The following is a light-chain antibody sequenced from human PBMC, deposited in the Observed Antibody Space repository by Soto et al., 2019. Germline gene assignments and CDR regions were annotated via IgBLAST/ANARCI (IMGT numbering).Light chain of an antibody. CDR2: GVS. Sequence: QSALTQPDSVSGSPGQSITISCTGTSSDIGGYNYVSWYQQYPGKAPKLMIFGVSDRPSGVSNRFSGSKSGTTASLTISGLQAEDEADYYCSSYKTSSTVVVFGGGTKLTVL. CDR1: SSDIGGYNY. CDR3: SSYKTSSTVVV. V-gene: IGLV2-14*01. J-gene: IGLJ2*01.